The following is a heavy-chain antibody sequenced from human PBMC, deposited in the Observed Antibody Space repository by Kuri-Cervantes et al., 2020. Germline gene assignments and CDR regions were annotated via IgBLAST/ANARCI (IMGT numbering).Heavy chain of an antibody. D-gene: IGHD6-19*01. Sequence: GESLKISCAASGFTFNNYAMNWVRQAPGKGLEWVSVISGSDGSTYYADSVKGRFTISRDNSKNTLYLQMNSLRAEDTAVYYCASIAVAGYDAFDIWGQGTMVTVSS. V-gene: IGHV3-23*01. CDR2: ISGSDGST. CDR1: GFTFNNYA. J-gene: IGHJ3*02. CDR3: ASIAVAGYDAFDI.